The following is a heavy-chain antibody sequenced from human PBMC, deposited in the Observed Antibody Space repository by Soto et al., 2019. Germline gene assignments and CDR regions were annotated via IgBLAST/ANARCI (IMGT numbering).Heavy chain of an antibody. D-gene: IGHD2-21*01. CDR3: SSSLGAGGYCSGGNPFET. CDR1: GGTFSSYA. CDR2: IIPIFGTA. V-gene: IGHV1-69*13. Sequence: EASVKVSCKASGGTFSSYAISWGRQAPGQGLEWMGGIIPIFGTANYAQKFQGRVTITADESTITAYMELSSRRSEDAPVYYWSSSLGAGGYCSGGNPFETWGKETMFT. J-gene: IGHJ3*02.